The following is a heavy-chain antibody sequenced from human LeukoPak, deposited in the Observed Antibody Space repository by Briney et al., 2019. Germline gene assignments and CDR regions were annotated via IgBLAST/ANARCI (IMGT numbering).Heavy chain of an antibody. J-gene: IGHJ4*02. CDR2: ISSSGSTI. V-gene: IGHV3-48*03. Sequence: GGSLRLSCAASGFTFSTYEMTWVRQSPGKGLEWVSYISSSGSTIYYADSVKGRFTISRDNSKDTLYLQMNSLRAEDTAVYYCARVRITMVPDYWGQGTLVTVSS. CDR3: ARVRITMVPDY. CDR1: GFTFSTYE. D-gene: IGHD3-10*01.